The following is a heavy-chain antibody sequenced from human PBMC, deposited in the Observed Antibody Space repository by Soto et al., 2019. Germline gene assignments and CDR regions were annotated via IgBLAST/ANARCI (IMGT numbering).Heavy chain of an antibody. CDR3: ARTPMGSDYFYPYMDV. J-gene: IGHJ6*03. CDR1: SGSISGSNW. CDR2: VYHSGNT. D-gene: IGHD3-10*01. V-gene: IGHV4-4*02. Sequence: QVQLQESGPGLVKPSETLSLTCAVSSGSISGSNWWSWVRQPPGKGLEWIGEVYHSGNTNYNTSLKSRVSISVDKSKTHFSLNRSSVTAADTAVYYWARTPMGSDYFYPYMDVW.